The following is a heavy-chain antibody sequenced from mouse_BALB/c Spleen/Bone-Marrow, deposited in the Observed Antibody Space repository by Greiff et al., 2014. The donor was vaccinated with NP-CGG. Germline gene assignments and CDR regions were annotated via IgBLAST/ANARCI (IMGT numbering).Heavy chain of an antibody. Sequence: EVMLVESGGGLVKPGGSLKLSCAASGFTFGDYYMYWVRQTPEKRLGWVATISDGGGYTYYPDSVWGRFTISRDNAKNNLYLQMSSLKSEDTAMYYCARSGERYGAMDYWGQGTSVTVFS. CDR1: GFTFGDYY. J-gene: IGHJ4*01. D-gene: IGHD2-10*02. CDR2: ISDGGGYT. CDR3: ARSGERYGAMDY. V-gene: IGHV5-4*02.